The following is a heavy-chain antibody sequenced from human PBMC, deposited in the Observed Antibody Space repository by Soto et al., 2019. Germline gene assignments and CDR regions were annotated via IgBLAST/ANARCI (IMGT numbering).Heavy chain of an antibody. CDR3: AREGYYSGSGTYSPPRYYGMDV. Sequence: QVQLVQSGAEVKRAGASVKVSCKASGYTFSSYGLSWVRQAPGQGLEWMGWISDYNGNTHYAQKFQGRVIMTTDTSTRGGDMELRSLRSDDTAVYFCAREGYYSGSGTYSPPRYYGMDVWGQGTTVTVSS. J-gene: IGHJ6*02. D-gene: IGHD3-10*01. V-gene: IGHV1-18*01. CDR1: GYTFSSYG. CDR2: ISDYNGNT.